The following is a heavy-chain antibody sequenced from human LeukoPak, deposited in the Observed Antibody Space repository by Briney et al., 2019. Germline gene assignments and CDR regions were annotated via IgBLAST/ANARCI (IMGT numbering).Heavy chain of an antibody. V-gene: IGHV1-46*01. D-gene: IGHD5-24*01. CDR3: ARDYRDGYNEFDY. CDR1: GYTFTSYY. CDR2: IRPSGGST. J-gene: IGHJ4*02. Sequence: ASVKVSCKASGYTFTSYYMHWVRQAPGQGLEWMGIIRPSGGSTSYAEKFQGRVTMARDTSTSIVYMELSSLRSEDTAVYYCARDYRDGYNEFDYWGQGTLVTVSS.